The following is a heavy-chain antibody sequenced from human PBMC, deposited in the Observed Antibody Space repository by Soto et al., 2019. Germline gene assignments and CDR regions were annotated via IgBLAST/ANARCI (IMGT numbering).Heavy chain of an antibody. J-gene: IGHJ4*02. Sequence: QVQLVQSGAEVKKPGASVKVSCKASGYTFTSYYMHWVRQAPVQGLDCMGIINPIGGSTSYVQKLQGRVTLPRDTSTSTVYMELSSLRSEDTAVFYCARGEGSGWYVYWGQGTLVTVSS. CDR1: GYTFTSYY. V-gene: IGHV1-46*01. D-gene: IGHD6-19*01. CDR2: INPIGGST. CDR3: ARGEGSGWYVY.